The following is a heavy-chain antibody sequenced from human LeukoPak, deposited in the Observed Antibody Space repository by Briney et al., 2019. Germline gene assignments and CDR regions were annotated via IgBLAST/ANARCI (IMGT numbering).Heavy chain of an antibody. J-gene: IGHJ3*02. CDR2: ISSSGSTI. Sequence: GGSLRLSCAASGFTLSSYEMNWVRQAPGKGLEWVSYISSSGSTIYYADSVKGRFTISRDNAKNSLYLQMNSLRAEDTAVYYCAKERGSSWYSDFDIWGQGTMVTVSS. CDR1: GFTLSSYE. CDR3: AKERGSSWYSDFDI. D-gene: IGHD6-13*01. V-gene: IGHV3-48*03.